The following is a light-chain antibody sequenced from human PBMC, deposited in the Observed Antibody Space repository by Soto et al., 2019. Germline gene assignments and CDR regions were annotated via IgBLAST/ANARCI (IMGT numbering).Light chain of an antibody. V-gene: IGKV1-5*01. Sequence: DIQMTQSPPTLSASIGDRVTVTCRASQTINNWLAWYQQKPGKAPKLLIYDASTLEGEVPSRFGASGSGTDFTLTITSLQPDDSATYYCQQYNSYPWTFGQGTKVEI. J-gene: IGKJ1*01. CDR2: DAS. CDR1: QTINNW. CDR3: QQYNSYPWT.